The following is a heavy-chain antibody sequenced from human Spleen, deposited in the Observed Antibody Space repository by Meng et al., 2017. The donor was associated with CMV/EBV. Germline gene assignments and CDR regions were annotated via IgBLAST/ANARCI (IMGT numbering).Heavy chain of an antibody. CDR1: GFIFSRYE. CDR2: ISSSGSTV. D-gene: IGHD6-19*01. J-gene: IGHJ4*02. CDR3: ARGLCSSGWFFDY. V-gene: IGHV3-48*03. Sequence: GGSLRLSCAASGFIFSRYEMNWVRQAPGKGLEWISYISSSGSTVYYADSVKGRFTFSRDNAKNSLFLQMNSLRAEDTAVYYCARGLCSSGWFFDYWGQGTLVTVSS.